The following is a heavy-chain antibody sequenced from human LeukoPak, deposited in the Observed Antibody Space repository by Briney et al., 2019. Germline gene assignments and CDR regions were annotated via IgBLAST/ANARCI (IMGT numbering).Heavy chain of an antibody. V-gene: IGHV5-51*01. J-gene: IGHJ4*02. CDR2: IYPADSDT. CDR3: ARQASSWRFDY. Sequence: KRGEPLKISCRGSGYSFNGYWSGWVRQMPGKGLEWMVIIYPADSDTRYSPSFQGQVTISVDKSISTAYLQWSSLKASDTAMYYCARQASSWRFDYWGQGTLVTVSS. D-gene: IGHD6-13*01. CDR1: GYSFNGYW.